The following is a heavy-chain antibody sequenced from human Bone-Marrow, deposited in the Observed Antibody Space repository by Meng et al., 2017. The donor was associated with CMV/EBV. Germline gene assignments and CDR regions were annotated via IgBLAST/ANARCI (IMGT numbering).Heavy chain of an antibody. V-gene: IGHV1-2*02. CDR3: ARDTGDCSSTSCYTWRDYYYYGMDV. CDR1: GYTFTGYY. D-gene: IGHD2-2*02. J-gene: IGHJ6*02. CDR2: INPNSGGT. Sequence: ASVKVSCQASGYTFTGYYMHWVRQAPGQGLEWMGWINPNSGGTNYAQKFQGRVTMTRDTSISTAYMELSSLRSEDTAVYYCARDTGDCSSTSCYTWRDYYYYGMDVWGQGTTVTVSS.